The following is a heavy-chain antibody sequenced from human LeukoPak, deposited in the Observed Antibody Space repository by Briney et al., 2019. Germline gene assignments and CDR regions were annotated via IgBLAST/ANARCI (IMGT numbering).Heavy chain of an antibody. V-gene: IGHV4-61*09. D-gene: IGHD1-26*01. Sequence: SETLSLTCTVSGGSISSGTYYWSWIRQPAGKGLEWIGHIYTSGSTKYNPSLKSRVTISVDTSKNQFSLKLSSVTAADTAVYYCARGGTSYSTRYFDLWGRGTLVTVSS. CDR2: IYTSGST. CDR1: GGSISSGTYY. J-gene: IGHJ2*01. CDR3: ARGGTSYSTRYFDL.